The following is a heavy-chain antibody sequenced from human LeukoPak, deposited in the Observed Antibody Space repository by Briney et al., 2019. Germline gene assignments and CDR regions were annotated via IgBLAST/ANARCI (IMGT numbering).Heavy chain of an antibody. V-gene: IGHV3-48*03. Sequence: GGSLRLSCAASGFTFSSYEMNWVRQAPGKGLEWVSYISSSGSTIYYADSLKGRFTISRDNAQDSLYLQMNSLRADDTAVYYCARAPQNYYDSSPFDYWGQGTLVTVSS. CDR3: ARAPQNYYDSSPFDY. D-gene: IGHD3-22*01. J-gene: IGHJ4*02. CDR2: ISSSGSTI. CDR1: GFTFSSYE.